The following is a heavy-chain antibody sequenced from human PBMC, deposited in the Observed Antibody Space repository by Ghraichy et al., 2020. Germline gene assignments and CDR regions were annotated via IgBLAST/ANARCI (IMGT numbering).Heavy chain of an antibody. CDR2: IYHSGSP. CDR1: RGSLSGYY. V-gene: IGHV4-34*01. J-gene: IGHJ5*02. Sequence: SETLSLTCAVYRGSLSGYYWSWIRQPPGKGLEWIGEIYHSGSPNYNPSLKSRVTISLDTSRSQFSLNLNSVTAADTAVYYCARGGARQQPYPTWGQGALVTVSS. D-gene: IGHD6-13*01. CDR3: ARGGARQQPYPT.